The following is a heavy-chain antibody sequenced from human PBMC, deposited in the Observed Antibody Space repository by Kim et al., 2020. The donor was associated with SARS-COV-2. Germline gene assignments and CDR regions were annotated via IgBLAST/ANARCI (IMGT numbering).Heavy chain of an antibody. Sequence: GGSLRLSCAASGFTFSNTWMSWVRQAPGKGLEWVGRIKSNTDGGTTDYAAPVKGRFTISIDDSKDTLYLQMNSLKIEDTAVYYCAGWGLDYWGQGTLVT. CDR3: AGWGLDY. CDR1: GFTFSNTW. J-gene: IGHJ4*02. D-gene: IGHD2-21*02. V-gene: IGHV3-15*01. CDR2: IKSNTDGGTT.